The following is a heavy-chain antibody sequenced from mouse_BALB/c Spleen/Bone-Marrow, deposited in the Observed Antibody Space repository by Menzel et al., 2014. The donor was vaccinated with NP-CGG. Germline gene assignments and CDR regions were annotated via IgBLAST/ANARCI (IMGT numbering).Heavy chain of an antibody. D-gene: IGHD1-1*01. J-gene: IGHJ3*01. CDR2: IDPADGNT. CDR1: GSNIXDTY. Sequence: EVQLQQSGAELVKPGASVKLSCTASGSNIXDTYMHWVKQRPEQGLEWIGRIDPADGNTKYDPKFQGKATITADTSSNTAYLQLSSLTSEDTAVYYCASYYYGSYGFAYWGQGTLVTVSA. CDR3: ASYYYGSYGFAY. V-gene: IGHV14-3*02.